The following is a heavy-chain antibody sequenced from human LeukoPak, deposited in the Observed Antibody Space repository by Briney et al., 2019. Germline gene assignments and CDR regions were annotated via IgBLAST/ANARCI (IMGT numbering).Heavy chain of an antibody. V-gene: IGHV3-33*01. J-gene: IGHJ6*02. CDR2: IWYDGSNK. CDR1: GFTFSSYG. D-gene: IGHD4-17*01. CDR3: ARDTVTTFRFRDYYYYGMDV. Sequence: GRSLRLSCAASGFTFSSYGMHWVRQAPGKGLEWVAVIWYDGSNKYYADSVKGRFTISRDNSKNTLYLQMNSLRAEDTAVYYCARDTVTTFRFRDYYYYGMDVWGQGTTVIVSS.